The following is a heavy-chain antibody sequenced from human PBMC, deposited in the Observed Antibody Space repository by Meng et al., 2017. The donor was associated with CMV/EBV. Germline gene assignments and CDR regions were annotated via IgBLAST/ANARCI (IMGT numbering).Heavy chain of an antibody. J-gene: IGHJ6*02. D-gene: IGHD4/OR15-4a*01. CDR2: IYSGGSNT. V-gene: IGHV3-23*03. Sequence: GGSLRLSCAASGFTFSSYAMSWVRQAPGKGLEWVAVIYSGGSNTYYADSGKGRFTISRDNSKNTLYLQMNSLRAEDTAVYYCAKDQRLTSDPYGMDVWGQGTTVTVSS. CDR1: GFTFSSYA. CDR3: AKDQRLTSDPYGMDV.